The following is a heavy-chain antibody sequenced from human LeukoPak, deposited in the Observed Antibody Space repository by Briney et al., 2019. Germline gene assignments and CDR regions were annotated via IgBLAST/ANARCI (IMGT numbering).Heavy chain of an antibody. J-gene: IGHJ4*02. CDR1: GYTFTGYY. Sequence: ASVKVSCKASGYTFTGYYMHWVRQAPGQGLEWMGWINPNSGGTNYAQKFHGRVTMTRDTSISTAYMELSRLRSDDTAVYYCARDYRILWFGELDYWGQGTLVTVSS. CDR2: INPNSGGT. CDR3: ARDYRILWFGELDY. V-gene: IGHV1-2*02. D-gene: IGHD3-10*01.